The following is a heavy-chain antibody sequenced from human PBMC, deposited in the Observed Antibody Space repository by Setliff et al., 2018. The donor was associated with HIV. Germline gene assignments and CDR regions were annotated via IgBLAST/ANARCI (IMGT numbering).Heavy chain of an antibody. J-gene: IGHJ4*02. Sequence: PSETLSLTCTVSGGSVTSYNYYWSWIRQYPGKGLEWIGYIYYRGSNYYKPSLKSRVIMSLDTSENQFSLKLSSVTAADAAVYYCVRNSFNYAEEEWGQGTLVTVSS. CDR2: IYYRGSN. D-gene: IGHD2-2*01. V-gene: IGHV4-31*03. CDR1: GGSVTSYNYY. CDR3: VRNSFNYAEEE.